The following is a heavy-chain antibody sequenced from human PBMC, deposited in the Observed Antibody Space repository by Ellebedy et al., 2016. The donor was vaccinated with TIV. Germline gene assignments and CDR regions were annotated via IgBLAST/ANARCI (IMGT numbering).Heavy chain of an antibody. Sequence: GESLKISCAASGFTFRTYAMSWVRQAPGKGLEWVSAISSSGGGPYYVDSVKGRFTISRDNSKNRLYLQMNILRAEDTATYYCAKVGHDQGDYGLSYFDHWGQGTLVTVSS. CDR1: GFTFRTYA. CDR3: AKVGHDQGDYGLSYFDH. CDR2: ISSSGGGP. J-gene: IGHJ4*02. V-gene: IGHV3-23*01. D-gene: IGHD4-17*01.